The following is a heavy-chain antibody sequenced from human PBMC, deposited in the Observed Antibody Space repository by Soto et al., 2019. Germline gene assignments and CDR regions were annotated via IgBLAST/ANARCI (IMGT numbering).Heavy chain of an antibody. V-gene: IGHV3-30*18. CDR3: VKQEGDTGLHY. D-gene: IGHD1-26*01. Sequence: GGSLRLSCAASGFTFSNNGMHWVRRAPGKGLEWVALISYDGSNKYYADSVKGQFTISRDNSKNMVYLQMNSLRVEDTAVYYCVKQEGDTGLHYWGQGTLVTVSS. J-gene: IGHJ4*02. CDR2: ISYDGSNK. CDR1: GFTFSNNG.